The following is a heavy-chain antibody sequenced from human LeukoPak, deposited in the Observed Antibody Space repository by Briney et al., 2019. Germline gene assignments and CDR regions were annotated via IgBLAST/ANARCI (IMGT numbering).Heavy chain of an antibody. D-gene: IGHD6-13*01. V-gene: IGHV1-18*01. CDR1: GYTFTSYG. J-gene: IGHJ3*02. Sequence: ASVKVSCKASGYTFTSYGISWVRQAPGQGLEWMGWISAYNGNTNYAQKPQGRVTMTTDTSTSTAYMELRSLRSDDTAVYYCARPRRIAAAGGAHAFDIWGQGTMVTVSS. CDR3: ARPRRIAAAGGAHAFDI. CDR2: ISAYNGNT.